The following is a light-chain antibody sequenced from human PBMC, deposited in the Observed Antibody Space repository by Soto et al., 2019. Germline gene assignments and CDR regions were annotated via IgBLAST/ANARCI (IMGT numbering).Light chain of an antibody. V-gene: IGKV3-20*01. CDR3: QRYGTSPGVT. CDR1: QSLGGSY. CDR2: SVS. Sequence: EIVLTQTPGTLSLSPGERATLSCRASQSLGGSYLAWYQQKPGQAPKLLIHSVSSRATGIPDRFSGSGSGTDFTLTISKMEPEDFAVYLCQRYGTSPGVTFGPGTKVHLK. J-gene: IGKJ3*01.